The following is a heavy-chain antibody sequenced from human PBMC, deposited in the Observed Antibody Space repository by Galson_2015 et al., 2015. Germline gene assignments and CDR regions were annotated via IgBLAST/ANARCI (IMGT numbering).Heavy chain of an antibody. V-gene: IGHV2-70*01. J-gene: IGHJ3*02. CDR3: ARVWNYYGSGSRCGAFDI. Sequence: QPPGKALEWLALIDWDDDKYYSTSLKTRLTISKDTSKNQVVLTMTNMDPVDTATYYCARVWNYYGSGSRCGAFDIWGQGTMVTVSS. D-gene: IGHD3-10*01. CDR2: IDWDDDK.